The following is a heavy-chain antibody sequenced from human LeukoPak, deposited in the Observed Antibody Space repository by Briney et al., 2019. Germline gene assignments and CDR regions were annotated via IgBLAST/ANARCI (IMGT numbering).Heavy chain of an antibody. CDR1: GGSISSYY. Sequence: SGTLSLTCTVSGGSISSYYWSWIRQPPGKGLEWIGYIYYSGSTNYNPSLKSRVTISVDTSKNQFSLKLSSVTAADTAVYYCARGRGQLVLFDYWGQGTLVTVSS. J-gene: IGHJ4*02. CDR3: ARGRGQLVLFDY. CDR2: IYYSGST. V-gene: IGHV4-59*01. D-gene: IGHD6-6*01.